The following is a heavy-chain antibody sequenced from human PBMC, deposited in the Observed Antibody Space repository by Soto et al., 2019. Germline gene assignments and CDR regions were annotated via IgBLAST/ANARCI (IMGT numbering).Heavy chain of an antibody. D-gene: IGHD3-22*01. CDR2: IYYSGST. CDR3: ARVSNYYDSSGYSLDY. V-gene: IGHV4-30-4*01. Sequence: KSSETLSLTCTVSGGSISSGDYYWSWIRQPPGKGLEWIGYIYYSGSTYYNPSLKSRVTISVDTSKNQFSLKLSSVTAADTAVYYCARVSNYYDSSGYSLDYWGQGTLVTVSS. J-gene: IGHJ4*02. CDR1: GGSISSGDYY.